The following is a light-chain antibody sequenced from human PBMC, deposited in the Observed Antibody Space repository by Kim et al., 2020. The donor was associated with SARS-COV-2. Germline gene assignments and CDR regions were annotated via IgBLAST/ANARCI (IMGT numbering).Light chain of an antibody. V-gene: IGLV2-14*03. CDR3: NSYRSGSTYV. Sequence: QSALTQPASMSGSPGQSITISCTGTSSDVGGYKFVSWYQQHPGKAPKLLIYDVSNRPSGISNRYSGSKSGNTASLTISGLQAEDEADYYCNSYRSGSTYVFGTGTKVTVL. J-gene: IGLJ1*01. CDR2: DVS. CDR1: SSDVGGYKF.